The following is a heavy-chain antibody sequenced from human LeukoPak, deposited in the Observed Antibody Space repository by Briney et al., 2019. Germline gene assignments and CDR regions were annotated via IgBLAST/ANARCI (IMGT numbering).Heavy chain of an antibody. V-gene: IGHV3-23*01. D-gene: IGHD1-26*01. CDR1: GFTFSSYA. CDR3: AKRWSYYIGAFDI. Sequence: GGCLRLSCAASGFTFSSYAMSWVRQAPGKGLEWVSAISGSGGSTYYADSVKGRFTISRDNSKNTLYLQMNSLRAEDTAVYYCAKRWSYYIGAFDIWGQGTMVTVSS. CDR2: ISGSGGST. J-gene: IGHJ3*02.